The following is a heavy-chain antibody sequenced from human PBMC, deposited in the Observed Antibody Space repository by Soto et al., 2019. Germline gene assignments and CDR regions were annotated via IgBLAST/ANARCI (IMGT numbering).Heavy chain of an antibody. D-gene: IGHD3-16*02. V-gene: IGHV4-59*08. J-gene: IGHJ4*02. CDR1: GGSISSYY. Sequence: SETLSLTCTVSGGSISSYYWSWIRQPPGKGLEWIGYIYYSGSTNYNPSLKSRVTISVDTSKNQFSLKLSSVTAADTVVYYCARRVDYVWGSYRYSPCFDYWGQGTLVTVS. CDR3: ARRVDYVWGSYRYSPCFDY. CDR2: IYYSGST.